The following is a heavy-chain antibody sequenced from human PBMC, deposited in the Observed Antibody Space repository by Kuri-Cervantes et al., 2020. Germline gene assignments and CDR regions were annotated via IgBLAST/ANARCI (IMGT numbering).Heavy chain of an antibody. CDR3: ARWIGGFDP. CDR1: GFTVSSNY. CDR2: IKQDGSEK. D-gene: IGHD2-2*03. V-gene: IGHV3-7*01. J-gene: IGHJ5*02. Sequence: GGSLRLSCAASGFTVSSNYMSWVRQAPGKGLEWVANIKQDGSEKYYVDSVKGRFTISRDNAKNSLLLQMNSLRVDDTALYYCARWIGGFDPWGQGTLVTVSS.